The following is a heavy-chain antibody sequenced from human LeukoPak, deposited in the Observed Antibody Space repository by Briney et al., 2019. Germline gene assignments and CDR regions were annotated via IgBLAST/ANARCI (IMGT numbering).Heavy chain of an antibody. CDR2: IRYDGSNK. Sequence: GGSLRLSCAASGFTFSSYGMHWVRQAPGKGLEWVAFIRYDGSNKYYADSVKGRFTISRDNAKNSLYLQMNSLRAEDTAVYYCARGTNYYDSSGYGAFDIWGQGTMVTVSS. J-gene: IGHJ3*02. CDR1: GFTFSSYG. CDR3: ARGTNYYDSSGYGAFDI. D-gene: IGHD3-22*01. V-gene: IGHV3-30*02.